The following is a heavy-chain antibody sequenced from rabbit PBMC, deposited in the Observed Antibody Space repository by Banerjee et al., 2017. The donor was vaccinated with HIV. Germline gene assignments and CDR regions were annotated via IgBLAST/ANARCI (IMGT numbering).Heavy chain of an antibody. CDR3: ARDLAGVIGWNFNF. J-gene: IGHJ4*01. Sequence: QQQLVESGGGLVKPGASLTLTCKASGFPFSSYGISWVRQVPGKGLEWIAYIYPDYGSTNYASWVTGRYTISKTSSTTVTLQMTSLTAADTATYFCARDLAGVIGWNFNFWGLGTLVTVS. CDR2: IYPDYGST. D-gene: IGHD4-1*01. CDR1: GFPFSSYG. V-gene: IGHV1S45*01.